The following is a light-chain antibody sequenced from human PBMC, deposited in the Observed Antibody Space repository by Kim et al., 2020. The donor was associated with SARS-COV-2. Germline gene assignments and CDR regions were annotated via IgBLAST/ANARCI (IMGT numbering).Light chain of an antibody. Sequence: SYELTQPPSVSVAPGKTASVSCGGNSIGSKSVHWYQQKSGQAPVLVIYYDSDRPSGIPERFSGSNSGNTATLTISRVEAGDEADYYCQVWDSTTDHRVVFGGGTKLTVL. J-gene: IGLJ2*01. CDR3: QVWDSTTDHRVV. V-gene: IGLV3-21*04. CDR1: SIGSKS. CDR2: YDS.